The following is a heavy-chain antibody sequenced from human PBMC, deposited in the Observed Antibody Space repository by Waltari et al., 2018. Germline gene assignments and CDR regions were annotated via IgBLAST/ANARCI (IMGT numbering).Heavy chain of an antibody. J-gene: IGHJ5*02. CDR2: IIPIVGPA. CDR3: ARITIFGVDLIGWFDP. CDR1: GGTFSSYA. D-gene: IGHD3-3*01. Sequence: QVQLVQSGAEVKKPGSSVKVSCKASGGTFSSYAISWVRQAPGQGLEWMGGIIPIVGPANYAQKFQGRVTITADESTSTAYMELSSLRSEDTAVYYCARITIFGVDLIGWFDPWGQGTLVTVSS. V-gene: IGHV1-69*01.